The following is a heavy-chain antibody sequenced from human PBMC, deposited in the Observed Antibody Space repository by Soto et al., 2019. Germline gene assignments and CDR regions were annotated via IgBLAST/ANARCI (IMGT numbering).Heavy chain of an antibody. Sequence: ASVKVSCKASGYTFTSYAMHWVRQAPGQRLEWMGWINAGNGNTKYSQKFQGRVTITRDTSASTAYMELSSLRSEDTAVYYCARDQSASTGTDNWFDPWGQGTLVTVSS. V-gene: IGHV1-3*01. J-gene: IGHJ5*02. CDR3: ARDQSASTGTDNWFDP. D-gene: IGHD1-1*01. CDR2: INAGNGNT. CDR1: GYTFTSYA.